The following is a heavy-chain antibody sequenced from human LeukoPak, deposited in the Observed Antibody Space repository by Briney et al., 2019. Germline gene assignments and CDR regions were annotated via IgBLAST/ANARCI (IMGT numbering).Heavy chain of an antibody. J-gene: IGHJ5*02. D-gene: IGHD1-26*01. V-gene: IGHV4-59*01. Sequence: PSETLSLSSTVSGGSMSSYYWNWSRQSPGKGLEWIGYSYYSGTSNYNPSLKSRVTISVDTSKNQFSLKLNSVTAADTAVYYGAGSYYNGSYYWFYPCCQGTLVTVAS. CDR3: AGSYYNGSYYWFYP. CDR2: SYYSGTS. CDR1: GGSMSSYY.